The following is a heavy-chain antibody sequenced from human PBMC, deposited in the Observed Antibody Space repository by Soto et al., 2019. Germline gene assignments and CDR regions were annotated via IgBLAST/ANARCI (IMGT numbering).Heavy chain of an antibody. D-gene: IGHD3-10*01. J-gene: IGHJ4*02. V-gene: IGHV3-23*01. Sequence: GWSLRLACVSSGFTFISYSMSWVRQAPGKGLEWVSGFRAGGDDGTTYYADSVKGRFTISRDNSKNTLFLQMNSLRAEDTAIYYCAKKVNSGSGSQYFDYFGQGTLVTVSS. CDR1: GFTFISYS. CDR3: AKKVNSGSGSQYFDY. CDR2: FRAGGDDGTT.